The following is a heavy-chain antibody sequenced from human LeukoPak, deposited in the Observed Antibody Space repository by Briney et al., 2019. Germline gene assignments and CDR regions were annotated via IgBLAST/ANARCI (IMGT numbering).Heavy chain of an antibody. Sequence: GGSLRLSCAASGFTFSSYAMNWVRQAPGKGLEWVSVVRGSGGSTYYADSVKGRFTISRDNSKNTLYLQMNSLRAEDTAVYYCATQRVPYSSSWYTMDYWGQGTLVTVSS. D-gene: IGHD6-13*01. CDR2: VRGSGGST. CDR1: GFTFSSYA. CDR3: ATQRVPYSSSWYTMDY. V-gene: IGHV3-23*01. J-gene: IGHJ4*02.